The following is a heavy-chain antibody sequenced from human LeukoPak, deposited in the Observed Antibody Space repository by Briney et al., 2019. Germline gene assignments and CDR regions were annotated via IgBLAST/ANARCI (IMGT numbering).Heavy chain of an antibody. Sequence: GGSLRLTRAASGFTFSSYWMHWVRQAPGKGLVWVSHINSDGSTTGYADSVKGRFTISRDNAKNTLYLQMNSLRAEDRSVYYCARDRCSSNVLYYYVYHMDVWGKGTRVTVSS. J-gene: IGHJ6*03. CDR2: INSDGSTT. CDR1: GFTFSSYW. V-gene: IGHV3-74*01. D-gene: IGHD2-15*01. CDR3: ARDRCSSNVLYYYVYHMDV.